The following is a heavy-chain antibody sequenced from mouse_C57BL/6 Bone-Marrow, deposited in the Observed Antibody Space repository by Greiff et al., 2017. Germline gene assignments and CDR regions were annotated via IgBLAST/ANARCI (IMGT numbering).Heavy chain of an antibody. CDR1: GFTFSDFY. Sequence: EVKLVESGGGLVQSGRSLRLSCATSGFTFSDFYMEWVRQAPGKGLEWIAASRNKANDYTTEYSASVKGRVIVSRDTSQSILYLQMNALRAEDTASCYCERDADLGRFACWGQGALVTVSA. CDR2: SRNKANDYTT. CDR3: ERDADLGRFAC. D-gene: IGHD4-1*01. J-gene: IGHJ3*01. V-gene: IGHV7-1*01.